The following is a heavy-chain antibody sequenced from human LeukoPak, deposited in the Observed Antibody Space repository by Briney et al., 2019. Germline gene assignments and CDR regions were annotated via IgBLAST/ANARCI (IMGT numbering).Heavy chain of an antibody. D-gene: IGHD2-21*02. V-gene: IGHV1-69*05. CDR2: IIPIFGTA. CDR3: ARYCGGDCYENWFDP. CDR1: GGTFSSYA. J-gene: IGHJ5*02. Sequence: SVKVSCKASGGTFSSYAISWVRQAPGQGLEWMGGIIPIFGTANYAQKFQGRVTIATDESTSTAYMELSSLRSEDTAVYYCARYCGGDCYENWFDPWGQGTLVTVSS.